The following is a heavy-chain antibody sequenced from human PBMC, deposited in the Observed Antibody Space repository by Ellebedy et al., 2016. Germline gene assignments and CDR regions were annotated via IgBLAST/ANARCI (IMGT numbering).Heavy chain of an antibody. J-gene: IGHJ4*02. D-gene: IGHD3-3*01. CDR1: GFPFTSYS. V-gene: IGHV3-21*06. CDR3: TRDGSEWSRDY. Sequence: GESLKISXVVSGFPFTSYSMKWVRQAPGKGLEWVATIVSSGREAYYADPLKGRFTISRDNAMNSVYLQLNSLSVEDTAVYYCTRDGSEWSRDYWGQGTLVTVSS. CDR2: IVSSGREA.